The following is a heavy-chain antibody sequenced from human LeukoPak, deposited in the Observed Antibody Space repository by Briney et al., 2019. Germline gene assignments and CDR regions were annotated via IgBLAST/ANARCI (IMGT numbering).Heavy chain of an antibody. CDR3: ARGSRLGVVGRDAFDV. CDR2: MEEYGSYI. V-gene: IGHV3-7*01. Sequence: GGSLRLSCVVSGFDFSGFSMSWVRQAPGKGLEWVAIMEEYGSYIFYVDSVKGRFIISRDNARNSLYLQMNSLRAEDTAVYYCARGSRLGVVGRDAFDVWGQGTMVTVSS. CDR1: GFDFSGFS. J-gene: IGHJ3*01. D-gene: IGHD3-3*01.